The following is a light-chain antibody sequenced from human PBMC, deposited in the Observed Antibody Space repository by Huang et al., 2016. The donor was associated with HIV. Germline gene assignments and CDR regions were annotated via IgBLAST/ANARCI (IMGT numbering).Light chain of an antibody. J-gene: IGKJ1*01. CDR3: QQYYTIRA. Sequence: DIQMTQSPSSLSASVGDRVTITCRASQGISNSLAWYQQKPGKAPKLLLYGASTLERGVPSRFSGSGSGTDYTLTISSLQPEDFATYYCQQYYTIRAFGQGTKVEIK. CDR2: GAS. CDR1: QGISNS. V-gene: IGKV1-NL1*01.